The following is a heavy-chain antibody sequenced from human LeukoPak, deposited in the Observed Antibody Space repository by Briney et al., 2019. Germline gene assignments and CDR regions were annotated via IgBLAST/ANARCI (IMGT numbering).Heavy chain of an antibody. CDR2: ISSSSSTI. CDR3: ARGESGDYGYCYYGMDV. CDR1: GFTFSSYS. D-gene: IGHD4-17*01. V-gene: IGHV3-48*02. Sequence: GGSLRLSCAASGFTFSSYSMNWVRQAPGKGLEWVSYISSSSSTIYYADSVKGRFTISRDNAKNSLYLQMNSLRDEDTAVYYCARGESGDYGYCYYGMDVWGQGTTVTVSS. J-gene: IGHJ6*02.